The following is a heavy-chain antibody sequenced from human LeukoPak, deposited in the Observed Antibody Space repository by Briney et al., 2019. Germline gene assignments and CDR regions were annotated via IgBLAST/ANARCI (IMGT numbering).Heavy chain of an antibody. CDR2: INHSGST. D-gene: IGHD4/OR15-4a*01. CDR3: ARAGPSMVAPPGY. V-gene: IGHV4-34*01. Sequence: PSETLSLTCTVSGGSISSYYWSWIRQPPGKGLEWIGEINHSGSTNYNPSLKSRVTISVDTSKNQFSLKLSSVTAADTAVYYCARAGPSMVAPPGYWGQGTLVTVSS. J-gene: IGHJ4*02. CDR1: GGSISSYY.